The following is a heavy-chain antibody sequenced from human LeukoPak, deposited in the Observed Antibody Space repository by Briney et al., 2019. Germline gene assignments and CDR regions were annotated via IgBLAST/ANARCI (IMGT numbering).Heavy chain of an antibody. CDR3: ARDVGFSPDR. CDR2: ISPDGTVT. Sequence: GGSLRLSCVASGFALSDSWMHWVRHTPGKGLVWVSHISPDGTVTNYADFVKGRFIISRDNAKNTVFLQINSLRAEDTSVYFCARDVGFSPDRWGQGTLVTVSS. V-gene: IGHV3-74*01. J-gene: IGHJ1*01. D-gene: IGHD1-14*01. CDR1: GFALSDSW.